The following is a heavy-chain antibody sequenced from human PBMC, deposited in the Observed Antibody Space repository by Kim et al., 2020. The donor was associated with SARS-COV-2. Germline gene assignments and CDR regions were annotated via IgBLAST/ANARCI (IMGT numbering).Heavy chain of an antibody. J-gene: IGHJ4*02. CDR3: ARDPGVRGVNDLDY. D-gene: IGHD3-10*01. Sequence: AKKFQGRVTITADESTSTAYMELSSLRSEDTAVYYCARDPGVRGVNDLDYWGQGTLVTVSS. V-gene: IGHV1-69*01.